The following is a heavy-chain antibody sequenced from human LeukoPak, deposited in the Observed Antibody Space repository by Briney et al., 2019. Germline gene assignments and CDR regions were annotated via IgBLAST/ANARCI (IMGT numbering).Heavy chain of an antibody. D-gene: IGHD3-3*01. CDR1: GYTFTGYY. J-gene: IGHJ6*02. CDR3: AKDPGWSGYETTFPYGMDV. CDR2: INPNSGGT. Sequence: ASVKVSCKASGYTFTGYYMHWVRQAPGQGLERMGWINPNSGGTNYAQKFQGRVTMTRDTSISTAYMELSRLRSDDTAVYYCAKDPGWSGYETTFPYGMDVWGQGTTVTVSS. V-gene: IGHV1-2*02.